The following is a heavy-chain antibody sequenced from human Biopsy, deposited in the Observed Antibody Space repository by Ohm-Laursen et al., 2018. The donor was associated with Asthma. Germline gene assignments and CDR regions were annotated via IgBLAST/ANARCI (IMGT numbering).Heavy chain of an antibody. Sequence: SLRLSCAASGFTFSSYGMHWVRQAPGKGLEWVAVIWYDGGNKYYADSVKGRFIISRDNAKNSLYLQMNSLRAEDTAVYYCARDSYSSGLYDDFESWGQGTLVTVSS. CDR2: IWYDGGNK. CDR1: GFTFSSYG. J-gene: IGHJ4*02. CDR3: ARDSYSSGLYDDFES. D-gene: IGHD6-19*01. V-gene: IGHV3-33*01.